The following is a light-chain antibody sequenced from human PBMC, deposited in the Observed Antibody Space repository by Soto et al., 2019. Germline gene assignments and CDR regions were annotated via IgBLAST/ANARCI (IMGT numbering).Light chain of an antibody. CDR1: QSFLNSDGDNY. J-gene: IGKJ4*01. CDR3: QQYGSSPLT. Sequence: DIVMTQSPLSLHVTPGQPASSSCSSSQSFLNSDGDNYLDWYRQKPGQVPTVLIYRAYTRATGITDRFSGSGSGTDFTLTISRVEPEDFAVYYCQQYGSSPLTFGEGTKVDIK. CDR2: RAY. V-gene: IGKV2-28*01.